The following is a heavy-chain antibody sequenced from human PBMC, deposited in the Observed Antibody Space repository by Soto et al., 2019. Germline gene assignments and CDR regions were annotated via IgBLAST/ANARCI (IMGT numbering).Heavy chain of an antibody. Sequence: QVQLQESGPGLVKPSETLSLTCTVSGGSISSYYWSWIRQPPGKGLEWIGYIYYSGSTNYNPSLKSRVTISVDTSKNQFSLKLSSVTAADTAVYYCARASGRVFDYWGQGTLVTVSS. CDR1: GGSISSYY. J-gene: IGHJ4*02. V-gene: IGHV4-59*01. CDR3: ARASGRVFDY. D-gene: IGHD3-10*01. CDR2: IYYSGST.